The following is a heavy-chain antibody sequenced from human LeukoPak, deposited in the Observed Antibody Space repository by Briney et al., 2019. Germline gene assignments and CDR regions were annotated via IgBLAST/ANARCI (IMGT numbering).Heavy chain of an antibody. D-gene: IGHD3-22*01. CDR2: FDPEDGET. CDR1: GYTLTELS. V-gene: IGHV1-24*01. J-gene: IGHJ4*02. Sequence: GASVKVSCKVSGYTLTELSMHWVRQAPGKGLEWMGGFDPEDGETIYAQKFQGRVTMTEDTSTDTAYMELSSLRSEDTAAYYCATGYYYDSSGYPHVPFDYWGQGTLVTVSS. CDR3: ATGYYYDSSGYPHVPFDY.